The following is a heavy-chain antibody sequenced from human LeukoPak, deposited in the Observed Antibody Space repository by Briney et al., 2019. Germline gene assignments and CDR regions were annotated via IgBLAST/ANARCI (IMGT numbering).Heavy chain of an antibody. CDR2: IDPNSGGT. CDR1: GYTFVGYY. CDR3: ARSTPELR. J-gene: IGHJ4*02. D-gene: IGHD2-15*01. V-gene: IGHV1-2*02. Sequence: ASVKVSCRASGYTFVGYYIHWVRQAPGKGLEWMGWIDPNSGGTNYAQKFRGRVTMTRDTSITTAYMELSRLRFDATAIYYCARSTPELRWGQGTLVTVSS.